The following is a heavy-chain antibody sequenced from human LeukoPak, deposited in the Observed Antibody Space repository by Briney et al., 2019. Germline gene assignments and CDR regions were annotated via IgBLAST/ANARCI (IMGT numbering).Heavy chain of an antibody. V-gene: IGHV4-34*01. J-gene: IGHJ4*02. CDR1: GGSFSGYY. D-gene: IGHD5-12*01. CDR2: INHSGST. Sequence: PSETLSLTCAVYGGSFSGYYWSWIRQPPGKGLEWIGEINHSGSTNYNPSLKSRVTISVDTSKNQFSLKLSSVTAADTAVYYCARALRLRGIDYWGQGTLVTVSS. CDR3: ARALRLRGIDY.